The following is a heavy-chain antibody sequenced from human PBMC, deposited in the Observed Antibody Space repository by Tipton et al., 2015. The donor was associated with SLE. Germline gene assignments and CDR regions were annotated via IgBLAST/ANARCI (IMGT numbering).Heavy chain of an antibody. CDR2: IYYSGST. Sequence: LRLSCTVSGGSISSYYWSWIRQPPGKGLEWIGYIYYSGSTNYNPSLKSRVTISVDTSKNQFSLKLSSVTAADTAVYYCARGRRNWGLDYWGQGTLVTVSS. V-gene: IGHV4-59*01. J-gene: IGHJ4*02. D-gene: IGHD7-27*01. CDR1: GGSISSYY. CDR3: ARGRRNWGLDY.